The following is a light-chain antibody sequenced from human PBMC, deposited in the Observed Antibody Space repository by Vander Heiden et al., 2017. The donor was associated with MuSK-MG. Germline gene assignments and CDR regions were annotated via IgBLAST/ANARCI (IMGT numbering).Light chain of an antibody. V-gene: IGKV3-20*01. CDR2: DAS. Sequence: EIVLTQSPGTLSLSPGERATLSCRASQSVSRSYLAWFQQKPGQAPRLLIYDASNRATGIPDRFSGSGSGTDFTLSISRLEPEDFAVYYCQQDGSSPCTFGQWTKLDIK. CDR1: QSVSRSY. J-gene: IGKJ2*02. CDR3: QQDGSSPCT.